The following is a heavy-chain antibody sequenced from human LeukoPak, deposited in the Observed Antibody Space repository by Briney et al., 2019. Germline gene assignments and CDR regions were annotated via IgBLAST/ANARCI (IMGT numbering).Heavy chain of an antibody. J-gene: IGHJ4*02. Sequence: GGSLGLSCAASGFTFSSYAMHWVRQAPGKGLEWVAVISYDGSNKYYADSVKGRFTISRDNSKNTLYLQMNSLRAEDTAVYYCARAGERVVPAASFFDYWGQGTLVTVSS. D-gene: IGHD2-2*01. CDR1: GFTFSSYA. V-gene: IGHV3-30*04. CDR2: ISYDGSNK. CDR3: ARAGERVVPAASFFDY.